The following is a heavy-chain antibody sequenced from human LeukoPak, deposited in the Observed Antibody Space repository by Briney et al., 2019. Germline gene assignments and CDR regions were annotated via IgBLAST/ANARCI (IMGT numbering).Heavy chain of an antibody. J-gene: IGHJ4*02. CDR3: ARDPRYCSSTSCFY. Sequence: GGSLRLSCAASGFTFSSYWMSWVRQAPGKGLEWVANIKQDGSEKYYVDSVKGRFTISRDNAKNSLYLQMNSLRAEDTAVYYCARDPRYCSSTSCFYWGQGTLVTVSS. D-gene: IGHD2-2*01. V-gene: IGHV3-7*01. CDR2: IKQDGSEK. CDR1: GFTFSSYW.